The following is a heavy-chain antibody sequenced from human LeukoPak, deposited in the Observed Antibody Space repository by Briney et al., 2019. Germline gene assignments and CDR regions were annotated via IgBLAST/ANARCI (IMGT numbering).Heavy chain of an antibody. D-gene: IGHD2-2*01. CDR2: IKQDGSEK. Sequence: GGSLRLSCAASGFTFSNHWMSWVRQPPGKGLEWVANIKQDGSEKCYVDSVKGRFTISRDNAKNSLYLQMNSLRAEDTAVYYCAREFRPAAIPFYYHYAMDVWGQGTTVTVSS. J-gene: IGHJ6*02. CDR1: GFTFSNHW. V-gene: IGHV3-7*01. CDR3: AREFRPAAIPFYYHYAMDV.